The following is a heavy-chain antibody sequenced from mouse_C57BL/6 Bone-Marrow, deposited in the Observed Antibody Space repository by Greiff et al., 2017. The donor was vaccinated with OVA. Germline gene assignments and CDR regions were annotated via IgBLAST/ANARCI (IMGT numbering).Heavy chain of an antibody. CDR1: GYTFTDYY. V-gene: IGHV1-26*01. CDR2: INPNNGGT. CDR3: ARDYGRDAMDY. D-gene: IGHD1-1*02. Sequence: EVQLQQSGPELVKPGASVKISCKASGYTFTDYYMNWVKQSHGKSLEWIGDINPNNGGTSYNQKFKGKATLTVGKSSSTAYMELRSLTSEDSAVYYCARDYGRDAMDYWGQGTSVTVSS. J-gene: IGHJ4*01.